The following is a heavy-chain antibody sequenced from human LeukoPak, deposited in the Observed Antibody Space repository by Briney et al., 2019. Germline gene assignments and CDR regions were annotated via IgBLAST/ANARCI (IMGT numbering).Heavy chain of an antibody. CDR2: ISPDSTYI. CDR3: ARGSYGDYDY. Sequence: GESLRLSCAASGFTFSSYTMNWVRQAPGKGLEWVSSISPDSTYIYYTDSVKGRFTISRDNAKNSLYLQMNSLRAEDTAVYYCARGSYGDYDYWGQGTLVSVFS. J-gene: IGHJ4*02. V-gene: IGHV3-21*01. D-gene: IGHD4-17*01. CDR1: GFTFSSYT.